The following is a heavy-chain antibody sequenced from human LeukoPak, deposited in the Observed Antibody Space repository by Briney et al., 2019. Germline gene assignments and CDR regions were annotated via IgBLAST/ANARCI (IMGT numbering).Heavy chain of an antibody. CDR1: GFTFSSYF. J-gene: IGHJ4*02. CDR2: IHPDGSDK. CDR3: ARVRGDYGGISDY. D-gene: IGHD4-23*01. Sequence: GGSLRLSCAASGFTFSSYFMNWVRQAPGKGLEWVAKIHPDGSDKYYVDSVRGRFTNPRNNAKSSLHLQMNSLRAEDTAVYYCARVRGDYGGISDYWGQGTLVTVSS. V-gene: IGHV3-7*05.